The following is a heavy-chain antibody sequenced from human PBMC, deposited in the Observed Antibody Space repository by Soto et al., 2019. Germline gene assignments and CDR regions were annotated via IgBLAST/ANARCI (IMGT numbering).Heavy chain of an antibody. CDR1: GGSISSGGYY. CDR2: IYSSGST. Sequence: QVQLQESGPGLVKPSQTLSLTCTFSGGSISSGGYYWRWIRQHPRKGLEWIGYIYSSGSTYYNPSLKSRVTISVDTSKNQFSLKLSSVNAAETAVYYCERGGGAVSLDYVNNWGQGTLVTVSS. CDR3: ERGGGAVSLDYVNN. J-gene: IGHJ4*02. D-gene: IGHD3-16*02. V-gene: IGHV4-31*03.